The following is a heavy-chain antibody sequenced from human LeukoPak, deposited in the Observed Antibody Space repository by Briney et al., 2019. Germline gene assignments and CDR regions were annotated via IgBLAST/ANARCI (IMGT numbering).Heavy chain of an antibody. V-gene: IGHV3-30*03. CDR2: ISYDESNK. J-gene: IGHJ4*02. CDR3: ARTYYDFWSGYPYYFDY. D-gene: IGHD3-3*01. CDR1: GFTFSSSA. Sequence: PGGSLRLSCAASGFTFSSSAMHWVRQAPGKGLEWVAVISYDESNKYYADSVKGRFTISRDNSKNTLYLQMNSLRAEDTAVYYCARTYYDFWSGYPYYFDYWGQGTLVTVSS.